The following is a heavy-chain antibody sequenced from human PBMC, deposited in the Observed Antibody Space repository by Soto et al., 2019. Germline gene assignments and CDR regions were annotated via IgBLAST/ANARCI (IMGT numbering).Heavy chain of an antibody. CDR2: ISGSGDNT. D-gene: IGHD6-19*01. V-gene: IGHV3-23*01. CDR3: AKAYSGWYTWFDP. J-gene: IGHJ5*02. CDR1: GFTFSNYA. Sequence: GGSLRLSCAASGFTFSNYAMSWVRQAPGKGLEWVSRISGSGDNTYYADSVKGRFTISRDNSKNTLYLQMNSLRAEATAVYHCAKAYSGWYTWFDPWGQGTLVTVSS.